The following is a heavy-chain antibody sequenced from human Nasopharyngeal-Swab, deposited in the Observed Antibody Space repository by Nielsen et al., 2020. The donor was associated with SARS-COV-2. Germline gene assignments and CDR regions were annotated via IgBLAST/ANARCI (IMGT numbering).Heavy chain of an antibody. V-gene: IGHV3-7*01. J-gene: IGHJ4*02. D-gene: IGHD6-19*01. Sequence: GGSLRLSCAASGFTFGRFWMTWVRQTPGKGLEWVANIKEDGSETNYVESVKGRFTISRDNAKNSLYLQMNSLRAEDTAVYHCARDRYSSAWGQGSLVTVSS. CDR3: ARDRYSSA. CDR2: IKEDGSET. CDR1: GFTFGRFW.